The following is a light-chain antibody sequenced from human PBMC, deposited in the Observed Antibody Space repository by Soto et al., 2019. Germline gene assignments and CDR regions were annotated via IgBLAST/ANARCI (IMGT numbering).Light chain of an antibody. J-gene: IGKJ1*01. CDR2: GAS. Sequence: EVVMTQSPATLSMSPGERATLSCRASQSVSSSLAWYQQKPGQAPRLLIYGASTRATGIPDRFSGSGSETEFTLTISSLQAEEFAIYYCKQYNNWWTFGQGTKVEIK. V-gene: IGKV3-15*01. CDR3: KQYNNWWT. CDR1: QSVSSS.